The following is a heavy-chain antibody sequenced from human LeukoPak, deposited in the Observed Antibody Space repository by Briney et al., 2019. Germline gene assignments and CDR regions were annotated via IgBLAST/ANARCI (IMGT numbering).Heavy chain of an antibody. CDR2: ILKTGST. CDR1: GVSISTGGYY. D-gene: IGHD1-26*01. Sequence: SETLSLTCTVSGVSISTGGYYWSWIRQLPGKGLEWIGYILKTGSTYYNPSLRSRITISVDTSKNQFSLNLTSVTAADTAVYYCAREISGIYSEYWGQGILVTVSS. CDR3: AREISGIYSEY. J-gene: IGHJ4*02. V-gene: IGHV4-31*03.